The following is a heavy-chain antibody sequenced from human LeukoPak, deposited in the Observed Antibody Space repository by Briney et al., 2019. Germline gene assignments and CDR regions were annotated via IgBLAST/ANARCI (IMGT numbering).Heavy chain of an antibody. Sequence: SVKVSCKASGGTFSSYAISWVRQAPGQGLEWMGGIIPIFGTANYAQKLQGRVTITADESTSTAYMELSSLRTEDTAVYYCARDGGYGEPDYWGQGTLVTVSS. V-gene: IGHV1-69*13. J-gene: IGHJ4*02. D-gene: IGHD3-16*01. CDR2: IIPIFGTA. CDR1: GGTFSSYA. CDR3: ARDGGYGEPDY.